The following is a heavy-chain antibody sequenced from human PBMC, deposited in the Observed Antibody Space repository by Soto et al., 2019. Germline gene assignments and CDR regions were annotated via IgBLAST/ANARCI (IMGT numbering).Heavy chain of an antibody. V-gene: IGHV3-30*14. J-gene: IGHJ4*02. D-gene: IGHD3-3*01. CDR2: ISYEGSNK. CDR1: GFTFSTYA. Sequence: QVQLVESGGGVVQPGRSLRLSCAASGFTFSTYAMHWVRQAPGKGLVWVAVISYEGSNKYYAESVKGRFNISRDNSKISMYLEVIGVRAADTVVYGCASDKIDVRFMAWSDYFGCWGQGTLITVAS. CDR3: ASDKIDVRFMAWSDYFGC.